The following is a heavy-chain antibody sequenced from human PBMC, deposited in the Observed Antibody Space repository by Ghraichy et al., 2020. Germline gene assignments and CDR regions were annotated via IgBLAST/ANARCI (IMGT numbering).Heavy chain of an antibody. CDR1: GGSFSGYY. CDR2: ISHSGVT. J-gene: IGHJ4*03. V-gene: IGHV4-34*01. CDR3: ARGRRRYSDYVGGSYRYSNFYF. Sequence: SETLSLTCAVYGGSFSGYYWSWILQPPGKGLEWIGEISHSGVTNYNPSLKSRVTISVDTSKNQFSLKLNSVTAADTAVNYCARGRRRYSDYVGGSYRYSNFYFWGHGNLVTVSS. D-gene: IGHD3-16*02.